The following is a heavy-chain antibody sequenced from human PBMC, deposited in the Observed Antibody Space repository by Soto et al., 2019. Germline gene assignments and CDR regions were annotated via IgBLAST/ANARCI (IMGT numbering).Heavy chain of an antibody. V-gene: IGHV3-30*18. CDR2: ISYDGSNK. CDR1: GFTFSSYG. J-gene: IGHJ3*02. Sequence: GESLRLSGSASGFTFSSYGMHWVRQAPGKGLEWVAVISYDGSNKYYADSVKGRFTISRDNSKNTLYLQMNSLRAEDTAVYYCAKDLGATGIGAFDIWGHGTMVTVSS. D-gene: IGHD4-17*01. CDR3: AKDLGATGIGAFDI.